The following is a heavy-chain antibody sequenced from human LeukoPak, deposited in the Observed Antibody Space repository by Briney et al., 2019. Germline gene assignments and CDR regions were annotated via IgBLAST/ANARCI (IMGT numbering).Heavy chain of an antibody. Sequence: PSETLSLTCTVSGGSISSYYWSWIRQPAGKGLEWIGRIYTSGSTNYNPSLKSRVTISVDTSKNQFSLKLSSVTAADTAVYYCARGEFTAMVIPEGGSFDYWGQGTLVTVSS. D-gene: IGHD5-18*01. CDR2: IYTSGST. CDR1: GGSISSYY. CDR3: ARGEFTAMVIPEGGSFDY. V-gene: IGHV4-4*07. J-gene: IGHJ4*02.